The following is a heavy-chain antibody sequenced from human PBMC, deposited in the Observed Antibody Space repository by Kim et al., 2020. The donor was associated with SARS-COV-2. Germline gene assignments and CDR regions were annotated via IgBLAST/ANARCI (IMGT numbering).Heavy chain of an antibody. CDR2: INPSGGST. V-gene: IGHV1-46*01. CDR1: GYTFTSYY. Sequence: ASVKVSCKASGYTFTSYYMHWVRQAPGQGLEWMGIINPSGGSTSYAQKFQGRVTMTRDTSTSTVYMELSSLRSEDTAVYYCARDAAVVVPLWYFQHWGQGTLVNGSS. J-gene: IGHJ1*01. D-gene: IGHD2-2*01. CDR3: ARDAAVVVPLWYFQH.